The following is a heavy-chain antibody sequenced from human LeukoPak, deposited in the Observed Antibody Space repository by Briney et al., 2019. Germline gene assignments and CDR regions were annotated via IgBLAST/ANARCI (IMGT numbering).Heavy chain of an antibody. J-gene: IGHJ5*02. CDR1: GFTFSSYA. V-gene: IGHV3-23*01. Sequence: KSGGSLRLSCAASGFTFSSYAMSWVRQAPGKGLEWVSGISGSGSNTYYADSVKGRFTISRDNSKNTLYLQMNSLRVEDTAVYYCAASPAGWFDPWGQGTLVTVSS. CDR3: AASPAGWFDP. CDR2: ISGSGSNT.